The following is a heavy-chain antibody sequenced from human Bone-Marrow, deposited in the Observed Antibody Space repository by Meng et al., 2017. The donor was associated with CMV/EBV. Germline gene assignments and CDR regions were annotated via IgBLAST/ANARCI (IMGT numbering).Heavy chain of an antibody. CDR2: ISYDGGNK. Sequence: GESLRLSCAASEFTFSSYAMHWVRQAPGKGLEWVAVISYDGGNKYYAESVKGRFTISRDNSKNTLYLQMNSLRAEDTAVYYCAREGYATYYLDYWGQGTLVTVSS. D-gene: IGHD5-12*01. J-gene: IGHJ4*02. CDR1: EFTFSSYA. V-gene: IGHV3-30-3*01. CDR3: AREGYATYYLDY.